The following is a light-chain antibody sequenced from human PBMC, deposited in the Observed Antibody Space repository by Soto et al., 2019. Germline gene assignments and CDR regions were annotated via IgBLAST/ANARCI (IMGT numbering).Light chain of an antibody. J-gene: IGLJ1*01. CDR2: EVV. V-gene: IGLV2-14*01. CDR3: FSYTSSNARV. Sequence: QSVLTQPASVSGSPGQSIIISCSGTSTDVGGYNYVSWYQHHPGKAPKLIIYEVVNRPSGVSDRFSGSRSGNTASLSISGLQAEDEADYYCFSYTSSNARVFGTGTKLTVL. CDR1: STDVGGYNY.